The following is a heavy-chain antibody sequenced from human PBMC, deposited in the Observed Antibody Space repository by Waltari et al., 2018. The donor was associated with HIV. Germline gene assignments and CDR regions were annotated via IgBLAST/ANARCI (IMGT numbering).Heavy chain of an antibody. V-gene: IGHV4-30-4*01. CDR2: IYYSGST. J-gene: IGHJ6*02. CDR1: GGSISSGDYS. D-gene: IGHD2-2*01. Sequence: QVQLQESGPGLVKPSQTLSLTCTVSGGSISSGDYSWSWIRQPPGKGLEWIGYIYYSGSTYYNPSLKSRVTISVDTSKNQFSLKLSSVSAADTAVYYCARAGSVFGTSPYGMDVWGQGTTVTVSS. CDR3: ARAGSVFGTSPYGMDV.